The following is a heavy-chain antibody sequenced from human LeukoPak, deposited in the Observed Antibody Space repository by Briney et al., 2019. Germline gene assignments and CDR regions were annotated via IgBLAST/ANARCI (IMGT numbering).Heavy chain of an antibody. CDR1: GFTFSSYG. CDR3: AKILRGYSYGYYFDY. Sequence: GGSLRLSCAASGFTFSSYGMHWVRQAPGKGLEWVAFIRYDGSNKYYGDSVKGRFTISRDNSKNTLYLQMNSLRAEDAAVYHCAKILRGYSYGYYFDYWGQGTLVTVSS. V-gene: IGHV3-30*02. J-gene: IGHJ4*02. D-gene: IGHD5-18*01. CDR2: IRYDGSNK.